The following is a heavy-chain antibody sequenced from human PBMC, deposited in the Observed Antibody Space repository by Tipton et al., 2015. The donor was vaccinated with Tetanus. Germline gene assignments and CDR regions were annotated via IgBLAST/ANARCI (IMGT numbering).Heavy chain of an antibody. J-gene: IGHJ4*02. Sequence: QLVQSGGEVKKPGESLKISCKGSGYIFNNYWIGWVRQKPGQGLEWMGKIYPGDSDTRYRPSFQGQVTISVDRSINTAYLQWRSLKAWDTSMFYCAGAHCTDGGCNFDFWGQGALVTVAS. CDR2: IYPGDSDT. CDR3: AGAHCTDGGCNFDF. D-gene: IGHD2-8*01. V-gene: IGHV5-51*01. CDR1: GYIFNNYW.